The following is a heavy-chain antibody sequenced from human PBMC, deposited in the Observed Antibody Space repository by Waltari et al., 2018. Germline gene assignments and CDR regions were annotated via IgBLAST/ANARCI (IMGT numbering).Heavy chain of an antibody. CDR2: VLSTGKT. D-gene: IGHD2-15*01. CDR3: ARDRGRGLYLDV. J-gene: IGHJ4*02. V-gene: IGHV4-4*02. Sequence: KWGSGVRQAPQRGLEWIGQVLSTGKTNYSPSFASRVTMSLDASNNQFSLKVTSATAADTAVYYCARDRGRGLYLDVWGPGTLVTVSP. CDR1: KW.